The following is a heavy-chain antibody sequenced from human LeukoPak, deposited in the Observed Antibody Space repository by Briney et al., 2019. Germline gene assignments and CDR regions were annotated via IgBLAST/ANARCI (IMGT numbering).Heavy chain of an antibody. CDR1: GFTFYDYA. V-gene: IGHV3-9*01. CDR3: AKDLVATIRGWFDP. D-gene: IGHD5-12*01. Sequence: GRSLRLSCAASGFTFYDYAMHWVPHAPGKGLEWVSGICWNSGSIGYADSVKGRFTITRDNAKNSLYLQMNSLRAEDTALYYCAKDLVATIRGWFDPWGQGTLVTVSS. CDR2: ICWNSGSI. J-gene: IGHJ5*02.